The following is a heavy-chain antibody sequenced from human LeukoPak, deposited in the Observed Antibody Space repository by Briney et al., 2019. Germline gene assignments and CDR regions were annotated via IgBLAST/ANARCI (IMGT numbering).Heavy chain of an antibody. CDR3: ARNMGDY. Sequence: PGGPLRLSCAAAGFTFTRDNMHWVRQAPGKGLEWVSAISTTSHYIYYADSVKGRFTISRDNAKNSLYLQMNSLRAEDTAVYYCARNMGDYWGQGTLVSVSS. D-gene: IGHD2/OR15-2a*01. CDR1: GFTFTRDN. V-gene: IGHV3-21*01. J-gene: IGHJ4*02. CDR2: ISTTSHYI.